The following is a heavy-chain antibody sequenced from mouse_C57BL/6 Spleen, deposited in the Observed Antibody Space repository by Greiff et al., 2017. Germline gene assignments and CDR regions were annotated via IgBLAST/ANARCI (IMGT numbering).Heavy chain of an antibody. D-gene: IGHD1-1*01. V-gene: IGHV1-55*01. CDR2: IYPGIGST. Sequence: QVQLQQPGAELVKPGASVKMSCKASGYTFTSYWITWVKQRPGQGLEWIGDIYPGIGSTNYNEKFKSKATLTVDTSSSTAYMQLSSLTSEDSAVYYCACYGSSFLLGYWGQGTTLTVSS. J-gene: IGHJ2*01. CDR1: GYTFTSYW. CDR3: ACYGSSFLLGY.